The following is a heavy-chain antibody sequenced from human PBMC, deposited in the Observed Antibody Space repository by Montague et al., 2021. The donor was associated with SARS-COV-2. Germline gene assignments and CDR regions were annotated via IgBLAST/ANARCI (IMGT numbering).Heavy chain of an antibody. Sequence: SETLSLTCTVSGASISSSYWGWIRQTAGKGLEWIGRIDTSGSPNYNPSLKSRVTMSVDTSKNQFSLKLSSVTAADTAVYYCARGARQGYGFRLGSFDYWGQGTLVTVSS. D-gene: IGHD3-10*01. CDR3: ARGARQGYGFRLGSFDY. J-gene: IGHJ4*02. V-gene: IGHV4-4*07. CDR2: IDTSGSP. CDR1: GASISSSY.